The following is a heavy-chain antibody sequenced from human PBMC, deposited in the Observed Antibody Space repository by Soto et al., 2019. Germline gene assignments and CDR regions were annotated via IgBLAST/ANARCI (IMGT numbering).Heavy chain of an antibody. CDR3: AKGSATSRPYYFDY. Sequence: VGSLRLSCAATGFTFNNFAMNWVRQGPGKGLEWVSAITGDGGDTFHADSVRGRLTISRDNSRNTLYLQMDSLRAEDAALYYCAKGSATSRPYYFDYWGQGTLVTVSS. CDR2: ITGDGGDT. V-gene: IGHV3-23*01. CDR1: GFTFNNFA. J-gene: IGHJ4*02.